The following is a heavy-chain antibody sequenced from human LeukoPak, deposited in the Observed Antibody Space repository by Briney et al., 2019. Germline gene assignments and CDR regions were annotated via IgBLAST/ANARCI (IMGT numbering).Heavy chain of an antibody. CDR2: IIPIFGTA. V-gene: IGHV1-69*13. J-gene: IGHJ6*02. Sequence: SVKVSCTASGGTFSSYAISWVRQAPGQGLEWMGGIIPIFGTANYAQKFQGRVTITADESTSTAYMELSSLRSEDTAVYYCASPYDFWSGPTDVYYYGMDVWGQGTTVTVSS. CDR1: GGTFSSYA. CDR3: ASPYDFWSGPTDVYYYGMDV. D-gene: IGHD3-3*01.